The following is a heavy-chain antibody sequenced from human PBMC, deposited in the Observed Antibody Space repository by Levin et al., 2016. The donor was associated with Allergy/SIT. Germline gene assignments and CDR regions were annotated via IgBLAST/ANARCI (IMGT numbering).Heavy chain of an antibody. CDR3: ARAVMQGYCSGGSCPNWFDP. J-gene: IGHJ5*02. Sequence: WIRQPPGKGLEWIGEINHSGSTNYNPSLKSRVTISVDTSKNQFSLKLSSVTAADTAVYYCARAVMQGYCSGGSCPNWFDPWGQGTLVTVSS. V-gene: IGHV4-34*01. D-gene: IGHD2-15*01. CDR2: INHSGST.